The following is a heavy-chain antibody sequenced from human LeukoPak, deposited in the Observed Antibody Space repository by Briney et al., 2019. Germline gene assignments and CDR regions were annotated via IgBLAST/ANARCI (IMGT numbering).Heavy chain of an antibody. CDR1: GGSISNKY. D-gene: IGHD3-10*01. CDR2: IYYSGST. CDR3: ARSPYYYGSGSYENWFDP. V-gene: IGHV4-59*12. J-gene: IGHJ5*02. Sequence: SETLSLTCTVSGGSISNKYWSWIRQPPGKGLEWIGYIYYSGSTNYNPSLKSRVTILVDTSKNQFSLKLSSVTAADTAVYYCARSPYYYGSGSYENWFDPWGQGTLVTVSS.